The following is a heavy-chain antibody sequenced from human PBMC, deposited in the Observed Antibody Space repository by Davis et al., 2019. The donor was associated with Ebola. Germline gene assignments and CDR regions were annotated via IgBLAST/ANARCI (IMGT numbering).Heavy chain of an antibody. CDR3: ARDLGDIVLVLGGKDV. CDR2: IKQDGREK. V-gene: IGHV3-7*01. J-gene: IGHJ6*02. Sequence: AGSLSLSCAASGLTSSNACMSWVRQATGIGLVGVANIKQDGREKSHVDSVKGRFTISRDNAKNSLYLQMNSLRAEDTAVYYCARDLGDIVLVLGGKDVWGQGTTVTVSS. D-gene: IGHD2-2*01. CDR1: GLTSSNAC.